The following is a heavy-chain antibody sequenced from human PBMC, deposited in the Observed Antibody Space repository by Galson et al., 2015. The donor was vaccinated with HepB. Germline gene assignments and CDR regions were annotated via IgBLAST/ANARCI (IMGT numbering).Heavy chain of an antibody. CDR3: ARGTSSGWPFEY. CDR2: INAGDGNI. CDR1: GYTFTSYA. V-gene: IGHV1-3*01. J-gene: IGHJ4*02. D-gene: IGHD6-25*01. Sequence: SVKVSCKASGYTFTSYAIHWVRQAPGQRLEWMGWINAGDGNIKYSQKIQGGVTFSRDTFASSVYMELGSLRSEDTAVYYCARGTSSGWPFEYWGQGTLVTVSS.